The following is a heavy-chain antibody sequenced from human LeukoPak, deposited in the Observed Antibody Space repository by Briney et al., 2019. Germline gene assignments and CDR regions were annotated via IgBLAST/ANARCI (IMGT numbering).Heavy chain of an antibody. V-gene: IGHV4-59*01. CDR3: ARSCGGDCPFDY. D-gene: IGHD2-21*01. CDR2: IYYSGST. CDR1: GGSISSYY. Sequence: PSETLSLTCTVSGGSISSYYWSWIRQPPGKGLEWIGYIYYSGSTNYNPSLKSRVTISVDTSKNQFSLKLSSVTAADTAVYYCARSCGGDCPFDYLGQGTPVTVSS. J-gene: IGHJ4*02.